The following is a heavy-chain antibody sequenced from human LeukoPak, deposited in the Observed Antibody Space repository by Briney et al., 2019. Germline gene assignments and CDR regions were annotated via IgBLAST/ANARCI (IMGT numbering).Heavy chain of an antibody. D-gene: IGHD4-23*01. CDR2: LYTSGST. CDR3: ATRWHPAGYYYMDV. CDR1: GGSISSYY. J-gene: IGHJ6*03. V-gene: IGHV4-4*07. Sequence: SATLSLTCTVSGGSISSYYWSWIRQPAGKGLEWIGRLYTSGSTNYNPSLKSRVTISVDKSKNQFSLKLSSVTAADTAVYYCATRWHPAGYYYMDVWGKGTTVTVSS.